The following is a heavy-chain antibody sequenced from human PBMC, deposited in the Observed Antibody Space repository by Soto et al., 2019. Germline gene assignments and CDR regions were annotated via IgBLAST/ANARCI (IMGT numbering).Heavy chain of an antibody. CDR2: ISYSGSTI. CDR1: GFTFSSYE. Sequence: EVQVVESGGGLVQPGGSLRLSCTAAGFTFSSYEMNWVRQAPGKGLEWVSYISYSGSTIYYADYVKGRFTISRDNAKNSLYLQMNSLRAEDTAVYYCARGPQFPDIEVIPGAVDDWGQGTLVTVSS. J-gene: IGHJ4*02. D-gene: IGHD2-2*01. CDR3: ARGPQFPDIEVIPGAVDD. V-gene: IGHV3-48*03.